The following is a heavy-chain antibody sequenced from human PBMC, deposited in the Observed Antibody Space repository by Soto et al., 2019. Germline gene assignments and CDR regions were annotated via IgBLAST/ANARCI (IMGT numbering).Heavy chain of an antibody. D-gene: IGHD3-22*01. Sequence: SETLSLTCTVPGGSISSSSYYWGWIRQPPGKGLEWIGSIYYSGSTYYNPSLKSRVTISVDTSKNQFSLKLSSVTAADTAVYYCARHYPNYYEKGYYFDYWGQGTLVTVSS. V-gene: IGHV4-39*01. CDR2: IYYSGST. CDR1: GGSISSSSYY. CDR3: ARHYPNYYEKGYYFDY. J-gene: IGHJ4*02.